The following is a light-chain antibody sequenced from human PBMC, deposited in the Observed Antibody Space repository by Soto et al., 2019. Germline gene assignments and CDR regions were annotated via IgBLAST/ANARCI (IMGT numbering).Light chain of an antibody. CDR2: TAS. V-gene: IGKV1-12*01. CDR3: QQANGFPIT. CDR1: QGISSR. Sequence: DIQMTQSPSSVSASVGDRVTITCQASQGISSRLAWYQQKPGKAPELLIHTASSLQSGVPSRFSGSGSGTDFTLTISSLQPEDFATYYCQQANGFPITFGQGTRLEIK. J-gene: IGKJ5*01.